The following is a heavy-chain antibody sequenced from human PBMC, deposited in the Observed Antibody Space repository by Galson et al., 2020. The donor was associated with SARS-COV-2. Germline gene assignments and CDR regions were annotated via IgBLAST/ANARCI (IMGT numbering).Heavy chain of an antibody. J-gene: IGHJ4*02. V-gene: IGHV3-30*04. CDR1: GFTFSSYA. CDR2: ISYDGSNK. Sequence: TGGSLRLSCAASGFTFSSYAMHWVRQAPGKGLEWVAVISYDGSNKYYADSVKGRFTISRDNSKNTLYLQMNSLRAEDTAVYYCARGSSGSYYGYVDYWGQGTLVTVSS. CDR3: ARGSSGSYYGYVDY. D-gene: IGHD1-26*01.